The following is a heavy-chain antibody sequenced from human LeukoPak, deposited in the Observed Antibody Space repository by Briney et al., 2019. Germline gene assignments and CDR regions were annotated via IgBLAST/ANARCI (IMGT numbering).Heavy chain of an antibody. CDR2: IIPTLGIA. CDR3: ARDPPYYYDSSPTDNPV. Sequence: SVKVSCKASGGTFSSYAISWVRQAPGQGLEWMVRIIPTLGIANYAQKFQGRVTITADKSTSTAYMELSSLRSEDTAVYYCARDPPYYYDSSPTDNPVWGQGTLVTVSS. D-gene: IGHD3-22*01. J-gene: IGHJ4*02. CDR1: GGTFSSYA. V-gene: IGHV1-69*04.